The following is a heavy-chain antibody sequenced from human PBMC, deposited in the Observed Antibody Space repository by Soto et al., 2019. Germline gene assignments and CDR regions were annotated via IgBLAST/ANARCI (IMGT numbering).Heavy chain of an antibody. Sequence: GGSLRLSCAASGFTFSSYGMHWVRQAPGKGLEWVAVISYDGSNKYYADSVKGRFTISRDNSKNTLYLQMNSLRAEDTAVYYCAKIRDFWSGYYTFAEYFQHWGQGTLVTVSS. CDR2: ISYDGSNK. CDR3: AKIRDFWSGYYTFAEYFQH. CDR1: GFTFSSYG. V-gene: IGHV3-30*18. D-gene: IGHD3-3*01. J-gene: IGHJ1*01.